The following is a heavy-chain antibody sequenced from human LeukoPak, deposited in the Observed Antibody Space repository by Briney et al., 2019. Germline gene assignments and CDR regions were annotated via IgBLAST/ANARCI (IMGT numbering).Heavy chain of an antibody. CDR2: ISYDGSNK. V-gene: IGHV3-30*18. CDR3: AKDPKTTVVTPSWDY. CDR1: GFTFSSYG. D-gene: IGHD4-23*01. J-gene: IGHJ4*02. Sequence: GGSLRLSCAASGFTFSSYGMHWVRQAPGKGLEWVAVISYDGSNKYYADSVKGRFTISRDNSKNTLYLQMNSLRAEDTAVYYCAKDPKTTVVTPSWDYWGQGTLVTVSS.